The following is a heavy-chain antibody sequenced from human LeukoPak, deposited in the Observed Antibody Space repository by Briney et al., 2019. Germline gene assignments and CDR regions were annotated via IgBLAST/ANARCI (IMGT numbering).Heavy chain of an antibody. J-gene: IGHJ6*04. Sequence: GGSLRLSCAASRFTFSTFAMNWVRQAPGKGLEWVSYISSSGSTIYYADSVKGRFTISRDNAKNSLYLQMNSLRAEDTAVYYCAELGITMIGGVWGKGTTVTISS. V-gene: IGHV3-48*03. CDR3: AELGITMIGGV. CDR1: RFTFSTFA. CDR2: ISSSGSTI. D-gene: IGHD3-10*02.